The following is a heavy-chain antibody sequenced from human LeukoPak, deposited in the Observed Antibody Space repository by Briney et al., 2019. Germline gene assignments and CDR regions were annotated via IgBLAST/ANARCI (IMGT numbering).Heavy chain of an antibody. J-gene: IGHJ4*02. CDR2: IFPSGGEI. V-gene: IGHV3-23*01. D-gene: IGHD1-1*01. CDR3: AKGLERESRLDS. Sequence: GGSLRLSCAASGFTFSTFAMIWVRQPPGKVLEWVSSIFPSGGEIHYADSVRGRFTISRDNSKNTLYLQMNSLRAEDTALYYCAKGLERESRLDSWGQGTLVTVSS. CDR1: GFTFSTFA.